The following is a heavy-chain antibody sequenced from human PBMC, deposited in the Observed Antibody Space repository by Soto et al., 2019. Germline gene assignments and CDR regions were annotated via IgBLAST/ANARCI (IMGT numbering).Heavy chain of an antibody. Sequence: ASVKVSCKASGDTFISKFMHWVRQAPGQGLEWMGIIDTSGGGTSYGQKFQGRVTLTRDTSTSTLYMELTGLRYEDTAVYYCATGPLDRYFDLWGRGTLVTVSS. V-gene: IGHV1-46*03. CDR1: GDTFISKF. CDR3: ATGPLDRYFDL. J-gene: IGHJ2*01. CDR2: IDTSGGGT.